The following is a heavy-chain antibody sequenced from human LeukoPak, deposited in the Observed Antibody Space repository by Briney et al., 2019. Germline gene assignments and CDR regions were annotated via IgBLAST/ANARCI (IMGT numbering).Heavy chain of an antibody. J-gene: IGHJ4*02. V-gene: IGHV4-4*07. Sequence: PSETLSLTCTVSGGSISSYYWSWTRQPAGKGLEWIGRIYTSGSTNYNPSLKSRVTMSVDTSKNQFSLKLSSVTAADTAVYYCARERRLRSIVVVPAAFDYWGQGTLVTVSS. CDR1: GGSISSYY. CDR2: IYTSGST. CDR3: ARERRLRSIVVVPAAFDY. D-gene: IGHD2-2*01.